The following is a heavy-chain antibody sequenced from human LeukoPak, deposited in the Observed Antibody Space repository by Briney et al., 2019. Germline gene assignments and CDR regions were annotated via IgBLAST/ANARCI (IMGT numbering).Heavy chain of an antibody. CDR3: ATDQWLGDAFDI. J-gene: IGHJ3*02. CDR1: GYTFTSYG. Sequence: ASVKVSCKASGYTFTSYGISWVRQAPGQGLEWMGWISAYNGNTNYAQKLQGRVTMTTDTSTSTAYMELRSLRSDDTAVYYCATDQWLGDAFDIWGQGTMVTVSS. D-gene: IGHD6-19*01. V-gene: IGHV1-18*01. CDR2: ISAYNGNT.